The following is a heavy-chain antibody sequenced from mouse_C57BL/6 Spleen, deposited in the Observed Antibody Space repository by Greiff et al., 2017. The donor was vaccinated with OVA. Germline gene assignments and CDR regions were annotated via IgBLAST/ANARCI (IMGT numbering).Heavy chain of an antibody. V-gene: IGHV1-76*01. CDR2: IYPGSGNT. CDR1: GYTFTDYY. J-gene: IGHJ2*01. CDR3: AREYYGSPFDY. D-gene: IGHD1-1*01. Sequence: VQLQESGAELVRPGASVKLSCKASGYTFTDYYINWVKQRPGQGLEWIARIYPGSGNTYYNEKFKGKATLTAEKSSSTAYMQLSSLTSEDSAVYFCAREYYGSPFDYWGQGTTLTVSS.